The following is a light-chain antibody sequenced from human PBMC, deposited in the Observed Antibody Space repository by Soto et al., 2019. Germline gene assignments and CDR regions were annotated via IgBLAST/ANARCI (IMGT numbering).Light chain of an antibody. J-gene: IGKJ4*01. CDR1: QTINKNY. CDR2: SAS. Sequence: EIVLTQSPGTLSLSPGERATLSCRASQTINKNYFAWYQQKPGQAPRPLMYSASSRATGIPDRFSGSGSGTEFTLIISRLEPEDFAVYYCQYYGRSPLTFGGGTKVEIK. V-gene: IGKV3-20*01. CDR3: QYYGRSPLT.